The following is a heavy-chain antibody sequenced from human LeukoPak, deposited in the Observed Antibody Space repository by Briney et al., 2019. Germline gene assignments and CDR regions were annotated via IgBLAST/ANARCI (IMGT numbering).Heavy chain of an antibody. CDR2: IWYDGSHQ. D-gene: IGHD2-15*01. Sequence: GGSLRLSCVASGLKFRNYGMHWVRQAPGKGLEWVTFIWYDGSHQYYIDSVKGRFTVSRDNSKSTLCLQMNSLRAEDTAVYYCAKQLGYCSDGSCYFPYWGQGTLVTVSS. V-gene: IGHV3-30*02. J-gene: IGHJ4*02. CDR3: AKQLGYCSDGSCYFPY. CDR1: GLKFRNYG.